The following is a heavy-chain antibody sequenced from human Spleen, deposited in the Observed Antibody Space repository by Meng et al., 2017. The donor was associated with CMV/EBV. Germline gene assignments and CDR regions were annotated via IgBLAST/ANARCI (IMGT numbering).Heavy chain of an antibody. CDR1: GFTFSSYS. CDR2: ISSSSYI. D-gene: IGHD3-22*01. CDR3: ARTMIVVVRDLYYFDY. Sequence: GGSLRLSCAASGFTFSSYSMNWVRQAPGKGLEWVSSISSSSYIYYADSVKGRFTISRDNAKNSLYLQMNSLRAEDTAVYYCARTMIVVVRDLYYFDYWGQGTLVTVSS. J-gene: IGHJ4*02. V-gene: IGHV3-21*01.